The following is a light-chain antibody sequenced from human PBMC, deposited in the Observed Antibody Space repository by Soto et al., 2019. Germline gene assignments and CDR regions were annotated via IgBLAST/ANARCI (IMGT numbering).Light chain of an antibody. V-gene: IGKV1-5*03. Sequence: DIQMTQSPSTLSASVGDRVTITCRASQSISSWLAWYQQKPGKAPKLLIYKASSLESGVPSRFSGSGSGTEFTLTISSLQPDDFAPDYCQQYNSYSLTFGGGTKVEIK. CDR2: KAS. CDR3: QQYNSYSLT. J-gene: IGKJ4*01. CDR1: QSISSW.